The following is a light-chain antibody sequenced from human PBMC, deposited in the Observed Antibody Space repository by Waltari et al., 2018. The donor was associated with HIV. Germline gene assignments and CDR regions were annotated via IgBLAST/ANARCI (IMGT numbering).Light chain of an antibody. CDR1: SSAIGPYNH. Sequence: QSALTQPASVSGSLGQSITISCIGSSSAIGPYNHVSWYQQYPDKAPLFLIRDVNTRHSGFPFRVSASKSGKTATLTISGLQAEDEADYYCSSYITTGTILFGGGTKVTVL. V-gene: IGLV2-14*03. CDR3: SSYITTGTIL. J-gene: IGLJ3*02. CDR2: DVN.